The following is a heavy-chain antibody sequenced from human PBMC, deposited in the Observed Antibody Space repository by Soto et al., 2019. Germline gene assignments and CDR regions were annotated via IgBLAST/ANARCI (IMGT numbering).Heavy chain of an antibody. D-gene: IGHD1-26*01. J-gene: IGHJ4*02. CDR2: ISYDGSNK. V-gene: IGHV3-30*18. CDR3: AKERGFGASYYLGFDY. CDR1: GFTFSSYG. Sequence: PGGSLRLSCAASGFTFSSYGMHWVRQAPGKGLERVAVISYDGSNKYYADSVKGRFTISRDNSKNTLYLQMNSLRAEDTAVYYCAKERGFGASYYLGFDYWGQGTLVTVSS.